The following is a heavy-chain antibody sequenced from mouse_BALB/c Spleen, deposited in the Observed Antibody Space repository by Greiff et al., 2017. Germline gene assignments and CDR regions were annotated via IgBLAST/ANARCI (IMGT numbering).Heavy chain of an antibody. CDR1: GFTFSDYY. J-gene: IGHJ3*01. Sequence: EVMLVESGGGLVKPGGSLKLSCAASGFTFSDYYMYWVRQTPEKRLEWVATISDGGSYTYYPDSVKGRFTISRDNAKNNLYLQMSSLKSEDTAMYYCAGFWFAYWGQGTLVTVSA. V-gene: IGHV5-4*02. CDR2: ISDGGSYT. CDR3: AGFWFAY.